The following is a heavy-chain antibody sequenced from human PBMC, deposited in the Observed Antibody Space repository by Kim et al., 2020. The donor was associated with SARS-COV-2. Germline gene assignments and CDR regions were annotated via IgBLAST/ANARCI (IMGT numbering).Heavy chain of an antibody. V-gene: IGHV3-30*01. CDR3: AREGYCGGDCYSFDY. D-gene: IGHD2-21*02. J-gene: IGHJ4*02. Sequence: DSVKGRFTISRDNSKNTLYLQMNSLRAEDTAVYYCAREGYCGGDCYSFDYWGQGTLVTVSS.